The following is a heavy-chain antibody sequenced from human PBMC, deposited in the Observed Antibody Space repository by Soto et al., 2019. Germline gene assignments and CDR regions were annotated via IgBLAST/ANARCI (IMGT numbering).Heavy chain of an antibody. D-gene: IGHD3-3*01. V-gene: IGHV3-48*02. J-gene: IGHJ6*02. CDR3: ARLYYDYV. CDR1: GSDLSTYS. Sequence: XGSLRLSCRASGSDLSTYSMNWVRQAPGQGLEWIAYVSLDSDSIQYADSVKGRFTISRDDAENSLYLQMDSLRDEDTATYYCARLYYDYVWGQGTTVTVSS. CDR2: VSLDSDSI.